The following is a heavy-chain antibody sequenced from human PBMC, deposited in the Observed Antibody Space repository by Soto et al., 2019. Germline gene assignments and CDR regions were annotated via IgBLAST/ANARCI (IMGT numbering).Heavy chain of an antibody. D-gene: IGHD6-19*01. Sequence: GESLKISCKASGYSFPNYWIAWVRQMPGKGLEWMGIIYPDDSDTRYSPSFQGQVTISADKSITTAYLQWSSLKASDTAIYYCARQGGTGWQRYYGMDFWGQGTTVTVSS. CDR2: IYPDDSDT. CDR3: ARQGGTGWQRYYGMDF. CDR1: GYSFPNYW. J-gene: IGHJ6*02. V-gene: IGHV5-51*01.